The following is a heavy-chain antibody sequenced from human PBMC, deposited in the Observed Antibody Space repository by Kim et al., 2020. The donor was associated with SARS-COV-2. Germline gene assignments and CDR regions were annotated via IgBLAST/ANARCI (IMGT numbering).Heavy chain of an antibody. CDR3: AQTFSVWPLFDY. J-gene: IGHJ4*02. Sequence: RYSPSLKSRLTITKDTSKNQVVLTMTNMDPVDTATYYCAQTFSVWPLFDYWGQGTLVTVSS. D-gene: IGHD6-25*01. V-gene: IGHV2-5*01.